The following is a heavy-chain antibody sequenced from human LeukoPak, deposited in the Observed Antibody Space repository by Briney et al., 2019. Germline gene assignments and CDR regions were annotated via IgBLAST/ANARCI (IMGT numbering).Heavy chain of an antibody. D-gene: IGHD6-6*01. CDR1: GGTFSSYA. V-gene: IGHV1-69*04. CDR2: IIPILGIA. J-gene: IGHJ1*01. CDR3: VRGRYSSPSGAQH. Sequence: GASVKVSCKASGGTFSSYAISWVRQAPGQGLEWMGRIIPILGIANYAQKFQGRVTVTADKSTSTAYMELSSLRSEDTAVYYCVRGRYSSPSGAQHWGQGTLVTVSS.